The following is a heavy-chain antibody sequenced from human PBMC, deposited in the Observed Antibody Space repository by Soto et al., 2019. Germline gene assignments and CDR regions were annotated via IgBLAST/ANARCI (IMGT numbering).Heavy chain of an antibody. V-gene: IGHV4-30-4*01. D-gene: IGHD1-20*01. J-gene: IGHJ6*02. CDR2: IYYSGST. Sequence: SETLSLTCTVSGGSISSGDYYWSWIRQPPGKGLEWIGYIYYSGSTYYNPSLKSRVTISVDTSKNQFSLKLSSVTAADTAVYYCARAEYLTGTDYYYGMDVWGQGTTVTVSS. CDR3: ARAEYLTGTDYYYGMDV. CDR1: GGSISSGDYY.